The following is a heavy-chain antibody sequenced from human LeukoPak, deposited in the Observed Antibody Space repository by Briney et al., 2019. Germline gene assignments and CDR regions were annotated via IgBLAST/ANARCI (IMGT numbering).Heavy chain of an antibody. CDR2: IWYDGSKK. V-gene: IGHV3-33*01. Sequence: GGSLRLSCAASGFSFSNHGFQWVRQAPGKGLEWVTAIWYDGSKKLYADSVKGRFTISRDNSQNTIYLQMNSLRVEDTAVYFCVRGGWYFESWGQGIPVTVTS. J-gene: IGHJ4*02. D-gene: IGHD6-19*01. CDR1: GFSFSNHG. CDR3: VRGGWYFES.